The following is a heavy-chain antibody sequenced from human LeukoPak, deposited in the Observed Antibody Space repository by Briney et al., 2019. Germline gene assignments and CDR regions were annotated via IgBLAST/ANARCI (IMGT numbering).Heavy chain of an antibody. CDR3: AKDLRSVVVTAALDY. J-gene: IGHJ4*02. D-gene: IGHD2-21*02. CDR1: GVTFSSYA. CDR2: ISGSGGRT. V-gene: IGHV3-23*01. Sequence: GGSLRLSCAASGVTFSSYAMSWVRQTPGKGLEWVSAISGSGGRTYYADSVKGRFTISRDNSKNTLYLQMNSLRAEDTAVYYCAKDLRSVVVTAALDYWGQGTLVTVSS.